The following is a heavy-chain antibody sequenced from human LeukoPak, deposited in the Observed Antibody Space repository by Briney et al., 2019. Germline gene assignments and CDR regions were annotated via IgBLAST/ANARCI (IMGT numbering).Heavy chain of an antibody. Sequence: ASVRVSCKASGYTFTSYSINWVRQAPGQGLEWMGWITSYNGNTNYAQKLQGRVTMTTDTSTSTAHMELRSRRSDDTALYYCARGPSSGWHKADYWGQGTLVTVSP. CDR1: GYTFTSYS. V-gene: IGHV1-18*01. D-gene: IGHD6-19*01. CDR2: ITSYNGNT. J-gene: IGHJ4*02. CDR3: ARGPSSGWHKADY.